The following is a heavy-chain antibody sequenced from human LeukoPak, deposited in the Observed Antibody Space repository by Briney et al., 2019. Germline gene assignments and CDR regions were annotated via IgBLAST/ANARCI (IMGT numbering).Heavy chain of an antibody. CDR1: GFTLSDHA. CDR3: SRGPIQLWVHNGMDV. Sequence: GGSLRLSCTSSGFTLSDHAMTWVRQVPGKGLEWVGFIRSNAYRGTTEYAASVKGRFTISRDDSKNVVYLQMNGLKSEDTAVYYCSRGPIQLWVHNGMDVWGQGTTVTVSS. CDR2: IRSNAYRGTT. J-gene: IGHJ6*02. D-gene: IGHD5-24*01. V-gene: IGHV3-49*04.